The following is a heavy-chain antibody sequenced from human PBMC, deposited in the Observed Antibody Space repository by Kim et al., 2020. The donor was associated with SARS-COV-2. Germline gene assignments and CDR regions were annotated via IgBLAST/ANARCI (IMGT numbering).Heavy chain of an antibody. D-gene: IGHD3-3*01. CDR2: INHSGST. V-gene: IGHV4-34*01. J-gene: IGHJ6*01. CDR3: ARNLITIFGVVTPYGMDV. Sequence: SETLSLTCAVYGGSFSGYYWSWIRQPPGKGLEWIGEINHSGSTNYNPSLKSRVTISVDTSKNQFSLKLSSVTAADTAVYYCARNLITIFGVVTPYGMDV. CDR1: GGSFSGYY.